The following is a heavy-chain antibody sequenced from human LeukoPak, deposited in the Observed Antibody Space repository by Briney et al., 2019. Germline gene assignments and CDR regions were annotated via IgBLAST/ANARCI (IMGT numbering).Heavy chain of an antibody. V-gene: IGHV3-48*04. CDR2: ISSSGSTI. CDR3: ARALYNRGWYPDYFDS. J-gene: IGHJ4*02. CDR1: GFTFSSYS. Sequence: PGGSLRLSCAASGFTFSSYSMNWVRQAPGKGLEWVSYISSSGSTIYYADSVKGRFTISRDNAKSSLSLQVNSLRAEDTAVYYCARALYNRGWYPDYFDSWGQGTLVTVSA. D-gene: IGHD6-19*01.